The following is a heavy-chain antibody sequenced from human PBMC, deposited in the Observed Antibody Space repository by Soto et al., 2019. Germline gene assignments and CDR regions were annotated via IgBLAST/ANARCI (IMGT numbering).Heavy chain of an antibody. V-gene: IGHV1-46*01. CDR3: ARVACTGGRCYYDY. CDR2: INPSGGST. J-gene: IGHJ4*02. CDR1: GYTFTSYY. Sequence: ASVKVSCKASGYTFTSYYMHWVRQAPGQGLEWMGIINPSGGSTSYAQKFQGRVTMTRDTAISTAYMELSSLRSEDTAMYYCARVACTGGRCYYDYWGQGTLVTVSS. D-gene: IGHD2-8*02.